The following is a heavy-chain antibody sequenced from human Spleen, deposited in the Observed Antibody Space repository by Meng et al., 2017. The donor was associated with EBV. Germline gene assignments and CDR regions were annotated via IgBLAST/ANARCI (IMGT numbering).Heavy chain of an antibody. V-gene: IGHV7-4-1*02. Sequence: QVQLEQSGSELKNPGSCVKVSCKASGYTFNSYAMNWVRQAPGKGLVWLGWINTNTGFPTSAQGFRGRLVFSLDTSVSTAYLQINSLKADDTAVYYCARGLAYGDSGVDYWGQGTLVTVSS. J-gene: IGHJ4*02. D-gene: IGHD4-17*01. CDR3: ARGLAYGDSGVDY. CDR1: GYTFNSYA. CDR2: INTNTGFP.